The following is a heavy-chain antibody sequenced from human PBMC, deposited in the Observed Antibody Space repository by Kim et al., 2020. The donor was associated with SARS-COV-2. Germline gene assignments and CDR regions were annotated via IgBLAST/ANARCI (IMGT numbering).Heavy chain of an antibody. D-gene: IGHD5-12*01. CDR1: GYTFSSYF. V-gene: IGHV1-46*01. CDR2: INPSGGST. J-gene: IGHJ4*02. CDR3: ARRRGYSGYEPFDY. Sequence: ASVKVSCMASGYTFSSYFMHWVRQAPGQGLEWMGIINPSGGSTSYAQNFQGRVTMTRDTSTSTVYMELSSLRSEDMAVYYCARRRGYSGYEPFDYWGQGTLVTVSS.